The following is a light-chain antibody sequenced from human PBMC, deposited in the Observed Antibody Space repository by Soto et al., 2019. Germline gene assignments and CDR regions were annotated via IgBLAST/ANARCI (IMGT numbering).Light chain of an antibody. Sequence: QSVLTQPPSASGTPGQRVTSSCSGSSSNIGSNAVDWYQQLPGTAPKLLIYSNDQRPSGVPDRFSGSKSGSSASLAISGLQSEDEADYYCATWDGSLNGVVFGGGTKVTVL. J-gene: IGLJ2*01. CDR3: ATWDGSLNGVV. CDR1: SSNIGSNA. CDR2: SND. V-gene: IGLV1-44*01.